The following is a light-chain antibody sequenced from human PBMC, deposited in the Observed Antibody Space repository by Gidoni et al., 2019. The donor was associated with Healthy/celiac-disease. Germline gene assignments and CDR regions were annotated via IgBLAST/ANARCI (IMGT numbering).Light chain of an antibody. CDR3: QQYNSYRWT. Sequence: DIQMTQSPSTLSASVGDRVTIPCRASQSISSWLSWYQQKPGKAPKLLIYKASSLESGVTSRFSGSGAGTECTLTISSLQPDDFATYYCQQYNSYRWTFGQGTKVEIK. J-gene: IGKJ1*01. V-gene: IGKV1-5*03. CDR2: KAS. CDR1: QSISSW.